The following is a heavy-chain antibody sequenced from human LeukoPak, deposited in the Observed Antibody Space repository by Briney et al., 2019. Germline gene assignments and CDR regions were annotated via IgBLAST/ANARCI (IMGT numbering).Heavy chain of an antibody. J-gene: IGHJ4*02. CDR1: GFTFSSSA. V-gene: IGHV3-23*01. Sequence: GSLRLSCAASGFTFSSSAMSWVRQAPGKGLECISAISGSGGSTYYADSVKGRFTISRDNSKNTLYLQMSSLRAEDTAVYFCAKPYGDYFLSTLDYWGQGTLVTVSS. CDR3: AKPYGDYFLSTLDY. D-gene: IGHD4-17*01. CDR2: ISGSGGST.